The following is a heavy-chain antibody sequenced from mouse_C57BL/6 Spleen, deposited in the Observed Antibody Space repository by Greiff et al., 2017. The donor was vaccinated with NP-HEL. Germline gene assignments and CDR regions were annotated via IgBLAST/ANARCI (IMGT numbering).Heavy chain of an antibody. Sequence: VQLQQSGPELVKPGASVKISCKASGYTFTDYYINWVKQRPGQGLEWIGWIFPGSGSTYYNEKFKGKATLTVDKSSSTAYMLLSSLTSEDSAVYFCARLGDYGSKGFDYWGQGTTLTVSS. J-gene: IGHJ2*01. CDR2: IFPGSGST. CDR1: GYTFTDYY. V-gene: IGHV1-75*01. D-gene: IGHD1-1*01. CDR3: ARLGDYGSKGFDY.